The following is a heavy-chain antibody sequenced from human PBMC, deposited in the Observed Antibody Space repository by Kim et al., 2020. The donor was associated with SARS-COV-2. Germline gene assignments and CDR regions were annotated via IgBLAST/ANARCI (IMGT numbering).Heavy chain of an antibody. CDR3: AGGGLIRGGAPWFDP. CDR1: GDSVSSNTAG. J-gene: IGHJ5*02. Sequence: SQTLSLTCAISGDSVSSNTAGWNWIRQSPSRGLEWLGRTYYRSKWYIDYAVSVQSRISINPDTSQNQFSLQLNSVTPEDTAVYYCAGGGLIRGGAPWFDPWGPGIVVTVSS. D-gene: IGHD3-10*01. CDR2: TYYRSKWYI. V-gene: IGHV6-1*01.